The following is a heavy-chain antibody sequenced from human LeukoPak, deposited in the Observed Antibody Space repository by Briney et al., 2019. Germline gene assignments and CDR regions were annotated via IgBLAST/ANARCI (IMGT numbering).Heavy chain of an antibody. CDR2: ISWNSGSI. Sequence: GGSLRLSCAASGFTFDDYAMHCVRHAPGKGLEWVSGISWNSGSIGYADSVKGRFTISRDNAKNSLYLQMNSLRAEDTALYYCAKDSGSYYYYGMDVWGQGTTVTVSS. J-gene: IGHJ6*02. V-gene: IGHV3-9*01. CDR1: GFTFDDYA. CDR3: AKDSGSYYYYGMDV. D-gene: IGHD6-25*01.